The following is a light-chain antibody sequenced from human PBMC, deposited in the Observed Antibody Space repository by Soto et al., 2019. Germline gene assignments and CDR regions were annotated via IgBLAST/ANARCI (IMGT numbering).Light chain of an antibody. CDR2: EVS. Sequence: QSALTQPPSASASPGHSVTISCTGTTSDVGGYNYVSWYQQYPGKAPKLMIYEVSKRPSGVPDRFSGSKSGNTASLTVSGLQAEDEADYYCCSYAGRNREVFGTGTKVTVL. J-gene: IGLJ1*01. V-gene: IGLV2-8*01. CDR1: TSDVGGYNY. CDR3: CSYAGRNREV.